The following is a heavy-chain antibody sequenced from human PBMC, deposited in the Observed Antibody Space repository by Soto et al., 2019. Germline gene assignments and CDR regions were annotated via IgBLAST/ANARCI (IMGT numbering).Heavy chain of an antibody. V-gene: IGHV3-74*01. CDR3: ATGASRNFFDY. CDR2: ISGDGSSV. D-gene: IGHD3-3*01. CDR1: GFIFSNNW. Sequence: EGSLRLSCAAPGFIFSNNWMHWVRQTPEEGLVWVSRISGDGSSVYYEDSVRSRFIISRDNTRNTLYLHMDSLRAEDKGVYYCATGASRNFFDYWGLGTLVTV. J-gene: IGHJ4*02.